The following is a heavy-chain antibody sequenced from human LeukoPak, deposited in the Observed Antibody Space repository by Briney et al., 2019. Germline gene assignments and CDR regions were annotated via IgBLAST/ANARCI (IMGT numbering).Heavy chain of an antibody. CDR3: ARSTLHYDILTGYYTGIDY. J-gene: IGHJ4*02. D-gene: IGHD3-9*01. CDR1: GGSISSGSYY. Sequence: SETLSLTCTVSGGSISSGSYYWSWIRQPAGKGLEWIGRIYTSGSTNYNPSLKSRVTISVDTSKNQFSLKLSSVTAADTAVYYCARSTLHYDILTGYYTGIDYWGQGTLVTVSS. CDR2: IYTSGST. V-gene: IGHV4-61*02.